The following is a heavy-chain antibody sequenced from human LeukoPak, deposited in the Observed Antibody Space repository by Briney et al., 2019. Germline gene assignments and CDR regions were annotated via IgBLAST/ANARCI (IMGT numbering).Heavy chain of an antibody. J-gene: IGHJ5*02. CDR2: ISAYNGNT. Sequence: ASVKVSCKASGYTFTTYGISWVRQAPGQGLEWMGWISAYNGNTNYAQKLQGRVTMTTDTSTSTVYMELRSLRSDDTAVYYCARAIPWSGYPNWFDPWGQGTLVTVSS. D-gene: IGHD3-3*01. CDR1: GYTFTTYG. V-gene: IGHV1-18*01. CDR3: ARAIPWSGYPNWFDP.